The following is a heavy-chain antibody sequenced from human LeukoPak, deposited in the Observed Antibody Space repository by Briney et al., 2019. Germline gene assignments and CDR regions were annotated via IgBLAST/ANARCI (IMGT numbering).Heavy chain of an antibody. CDR1: GFIFSDYY. Sequence: GGSLRLSCVASGFIFSDYYMSWIRQAPGKGLEWISYISASSGYTKYADSVKGRFTISRDNTKNSLYLEMNSLRAEDTAVYYCARDWSPNWFDPWGQGTLVTVSS. V-gene: IGHV3-11*06. J-gene: IGHJ5*02. CDR3: ARDWSPNWFDP. CDR2: ISASSGYT.